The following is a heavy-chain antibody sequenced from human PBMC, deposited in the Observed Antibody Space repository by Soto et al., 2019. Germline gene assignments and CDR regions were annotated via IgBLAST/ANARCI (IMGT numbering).Heavy chain of an antibody. V-gene: IGHV1-18*01. CDR1: GYTFVNYD. D-gene: IGHD2-15*01. CDR2: ISVYNGNT. CDR3: ARRVVVLTSDWFDP. Sequence: QVQLVQSGAEVKKPGASVKVSCKASGYTFVNYDISWVRQAPGQGLEWMGWISVYNGNTNYAQKVQGRVTMTTDTSTRTAYMELRSLRSDDTAVYYCARRVVVLTSDWFDPWGQGTLVTVSS. J-gene: IGHJ5*02.